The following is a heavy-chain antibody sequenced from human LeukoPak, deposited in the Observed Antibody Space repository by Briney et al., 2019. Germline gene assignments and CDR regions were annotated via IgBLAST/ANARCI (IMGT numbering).Heavy chain of an antibody. CDR2: INQDGSDK. V-gene: IGHV3-7*01. CDR3: ARLHVDIMNTTSYYFDY. D-gene: IGHD5-12*01. J-gene: IGHJ4*02. Sequence: GGSLRLSCAASGFAFSNYWMIWVRQAPGEGLEWVADINQDGSDKYFVDSVKGRFTISRDNAKNSLYLQMNSLRAEDTAVYYCARLHVDIMNTTSYYFDYWGQGTLVAVSS. CDR1: GFAFSNYW.